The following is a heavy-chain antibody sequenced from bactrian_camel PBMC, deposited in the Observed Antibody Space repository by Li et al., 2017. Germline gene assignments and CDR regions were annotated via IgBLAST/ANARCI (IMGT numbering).Heavy chain of an antibody. J-gene: IGHJ4*01. D-gene: IGHD2*01. V-gene: IGHV3S53*01. CDR2: IDSTGST. CDR3: AADWNGRLGVDAWLLLADEYNY. CDR1: GYGYSSRC. Sequence: HVQLVESGGGSVQSGGSLRLSCAASGYGYSSRCMGWFRQAPGKEREVVAAIDSTGSTTYAECVKGRFTVSEDNAKNTLYLQMNNLAPEDTATYYCAADWNGRLGVDAWLLLADEYNYWGQGTQVTVS.